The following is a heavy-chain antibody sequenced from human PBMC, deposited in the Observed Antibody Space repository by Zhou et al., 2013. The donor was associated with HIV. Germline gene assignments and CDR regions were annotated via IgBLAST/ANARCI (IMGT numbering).Heavy chain of an antibody. CDR2: IYTSGST. J-gene: IGHJ5*02. D-gene: IGHD3-10*01. Sequence: QVQLQESGPGLVKPSQTLSLTCTVSGGSITSGNYYWSWIRQPAGKGLEWIGHIYTSGSTNYNPSLKSRVTISVDTSKNQFSLKLTSVTAADTAVYYCARQLFGNYGSGKFDPWGQGPWSPSRQ. CDR3: ARQLFGNYGSGKFDP. V-gene: IGHV4-61*09. CDR1: GGSITSGNYY.